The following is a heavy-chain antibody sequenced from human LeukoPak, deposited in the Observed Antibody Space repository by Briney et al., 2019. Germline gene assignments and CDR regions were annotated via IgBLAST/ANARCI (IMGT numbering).Heavy chain of an antibody. J-gene: IGHJ6*02. V-gene: IGHV1-69*13. Sequence: SVKVSCKASGGTFSSYAISWVRQAPGQGLEWMGGFIPIFGTANYAQKFQGRVTITADESTSTAYMELSSLRSEDTAVYYCARGRIAAAGQYYYYGMDVWGQGTTVTVSS. CDR2: FIPIFGTA. D-gene: IGHD6-13*01. CDR3: ARGRIAAAGQYYYYGMDV. CDR1: GGTFSSYA.